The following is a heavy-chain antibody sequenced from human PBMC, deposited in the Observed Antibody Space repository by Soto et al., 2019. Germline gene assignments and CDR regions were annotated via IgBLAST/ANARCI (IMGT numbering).Heavy chain of an antibody. Sequence: ASVKVSCKASGYTFTSYGISWVRQAPGQGLEWMGWISAYNGNTNYAQKLQGRVTMTTDTSTSTAYMELRSLRSDDTAVYYCARSSYSSGWYWYYYYYYGMDVWGQGTTVTVSS. D-gene: IGHD6-19*01. CDR1: GYTFTSYG. V-gene: IGHV1-18*01. CDR2: ISAYNGNT. J-gene: IGHJ6*02. CDR3: ARSSYSSGWYWYYYYYYGMDV.